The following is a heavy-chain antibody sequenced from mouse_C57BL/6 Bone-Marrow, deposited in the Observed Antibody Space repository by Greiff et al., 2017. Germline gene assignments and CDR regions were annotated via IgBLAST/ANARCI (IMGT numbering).Heavy chain of an antibody. CDR1: GFNIKDDY. D-gene: IGHD2-1*01. CDR2: IDPGNGDT. V-gene: IGHV14-4*01. Sequence: EVQLQQSGAELVRPGASVKLSCTASGFNIKDDYMHWVKQTPEQGLEWIGWIDPGNGDTEYAAKLQGKVTITADTSYNTAYLQLSSLTSEDTAVYYYSSIYYDARDFWGQGTSVTVSS. J-gene: IGHJ4*01. CDR3: SSIYYDARDF.